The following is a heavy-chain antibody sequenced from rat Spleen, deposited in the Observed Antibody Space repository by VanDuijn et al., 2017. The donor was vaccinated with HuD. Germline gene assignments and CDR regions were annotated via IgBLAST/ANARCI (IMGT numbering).Heavy chain of an antibody. CDR3: ATDYSGESIMDA. J-gene: IGHJ4*01. D-gene: IGHD1-1*01. CDR1: GFTFSDYY. CDR2: ISYDGSST. Sequence: EVQLVESDGGLVQPGRSLKLSCAASGFTFSDYYMAWVRQAPTKGLEWVATISYDGSSTSYRDSVKGRFTISRDNTKSTLYLQMDSLRSEDTATYYCATDYSGESIMDAWGQGASVIVSS. V-gene: IGHV5-29*01.